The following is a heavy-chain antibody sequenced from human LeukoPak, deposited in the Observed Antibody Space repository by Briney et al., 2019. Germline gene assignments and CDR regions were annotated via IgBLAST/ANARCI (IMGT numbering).Heavy chain of an antibody. CDR2: ISGDGGST. CDR1: RFTLSSINN. V-gene: IGHV3-43*02. J-gene: IGHJ3*02. CDR3: AKGAPNLAQIDI. Sequence: RGSLRLSCAPSRFTLSSINNMNGVRQAPGKGLEWVSLISGDGGSTYYADSVKGRFTISRDNSKNSLYLQMNSLSTEDTSLYYCAKGAPNLAQIDIWGQGTMVTVSS.